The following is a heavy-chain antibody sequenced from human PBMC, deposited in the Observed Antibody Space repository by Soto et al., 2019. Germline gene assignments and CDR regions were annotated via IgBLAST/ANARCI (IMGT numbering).Heavy chain of an antibody. J-gene: IGHJ4*02. CDR3: ARLELGAYYYDSSGYLDY. V-gene: IGHV4-39*01. Sequence: SETLSLTCTVSGGSISSSSYYWGWIRQPPGKGLEWIGSIYYSGSTYYNPSLKSRVTISVDTSKNQFSLKLSSVTAADTAVYYCARLELGAYYYDSSGYLDYWGQGTLVTVSS. CDR2: IYYSGST. CDR1: GGSISSSSYY. D-gene: IGHD3-22*01.